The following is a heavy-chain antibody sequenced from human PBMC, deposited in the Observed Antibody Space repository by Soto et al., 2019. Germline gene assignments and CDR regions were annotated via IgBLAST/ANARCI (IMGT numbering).Heavy chain of an antibody. D-gene: IGHD1-26*01. CDR1: SYTFTSCG. CDR3: ARGLGASYAFDI. CDR2: INAYNGNT. J-gene: IGHJ3*02. V-gene: IGHV1-18*01. Sequence: QVQLVQYGAEVKKPGASVKVSCRASSYTFTSCGISWVRQAHGQGLEWMGWINAYNGNTNYAQKLQGRVTMTTDTSTSTAYMELRSLISDDTAVYYCARGLGASYAFDIWGQGTMVTVSS.